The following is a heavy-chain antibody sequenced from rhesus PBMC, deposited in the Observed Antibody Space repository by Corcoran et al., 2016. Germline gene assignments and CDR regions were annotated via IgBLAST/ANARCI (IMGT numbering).Heavy chain of an antibody. V-gene: IGHV1-111*02. CDR3: ARGQRVFDY. CDR1: GSTFPDHY. J-gene: IGHJ4*01. D-gene: IGHD5-24*01. CDR2: VDPEDGEA. Sequence: VQLVQYGAEVKNPGASVKISCKASGSTFPDHYLNWVRQAPGKGLEWMGRVDPEDGEADYAQKFQDRGTINADMSTDTAYMELSSLRSEDTAVYYCARGQRVFDYWGQGVLVTVSS.